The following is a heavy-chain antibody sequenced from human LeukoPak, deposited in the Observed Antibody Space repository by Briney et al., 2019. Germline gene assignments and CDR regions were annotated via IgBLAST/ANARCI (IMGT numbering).Heavy chain of an antibody. J-gene: IGHJ4*02. CDR1: GGSISSYY. CDR3: ARIGLSRQTEEYYFDY. CDR2: IYYSGST. D-gene: IGHD1-14*01. V-gene: IGHV4-59*01. Sequence: SETLSLTCTVSGGSISSYYWSWIRQPPGKGLEWIGYIYYSGSTNYNPSLKSRVTISVDTSKNQFSLKLSSVTAADTAVCYCARIGLSRQTEEYYFDYWGQGTLVTVSS.